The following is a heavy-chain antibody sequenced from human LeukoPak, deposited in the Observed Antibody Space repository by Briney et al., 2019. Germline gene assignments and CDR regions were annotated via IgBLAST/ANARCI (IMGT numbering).Heavy chain of an antibody. J-gene: IGHJ4*02. Sequence: SETLSLTCTVSGGSISGYYWSWIRQPAGKALEWIGRIHTSGTTNYNPSLKSRVAMSVDTSKSQFSLKLNSVTAADTAVYYCARDGPGDVGFDYWGQGTLVTVSS. CDR1: GGSISGYY. V-gene: IGHV4-4*07. CDR2: IHTSGTT. D-gene: IGHD7-27*01. CDR3: ARDGPGDVGFDY.